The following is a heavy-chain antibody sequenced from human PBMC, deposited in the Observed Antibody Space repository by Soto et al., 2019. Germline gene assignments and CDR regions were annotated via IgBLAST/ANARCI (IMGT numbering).Heavy chain of an antibody. CDR1: GFTFSSYA. J-gene: IGHJ4*02. CDR3: SRVDISSWGSLDD. D-gene: IGHD6-13*01. V-gene: IGHV3-64*01. Sequence: EVQLVESGGGLVQPGGSLRLSCAASGFTFSSYAMHWVRQAPGNGLEYVSAISSNGGSKYYANSVKGRFTISSDNSKNTLYLQMGSLRAEYMAVYYCSRVDISSWGSLDDWGQGPLGTVSS. CDR2: ISSNGGSK.